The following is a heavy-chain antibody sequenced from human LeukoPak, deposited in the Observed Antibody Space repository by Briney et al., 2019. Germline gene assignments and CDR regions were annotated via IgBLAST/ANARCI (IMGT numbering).Heavy chain of an antibody. J-gene: IGHJ4*02. CDR3: AREGGHYYDSSGYYYFDY. D-gene: IGHD3-22*01. CDR2: IWYDGSNK. Sequence: PGRSLRLSCAASRFTFSSYGMHWVRQAPGKGLEWVAVIWYDGSNKYYADSVKGRFTISRDNSKNTLYLQMNSLRAEDTAVYYCAREGGHYYDSSGYYYFDYWGQGTLATVSS. V-gene: IGHV3-33*08. CDR1: RFTFSSYG.